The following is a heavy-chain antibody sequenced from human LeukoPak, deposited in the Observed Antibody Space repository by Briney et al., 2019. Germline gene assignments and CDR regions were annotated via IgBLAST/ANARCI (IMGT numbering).Heavy chain of an antibody. CDR1: GFTFSSYA. V-gene: IGHV3-23*01. CDR2: ISGSGGST. D-gene: IGHD3-3*01. CDR3: ATFGVVTTAIFDY. Sequence: PGGSLRLSCAASGFTFSSYAMSWVRQAPGKGLEWVSAISGSGGSTYYADSVKGRFTISRDNSKNTLYLQMNSLRAEDTAVYYCATFGVVTTAIFDYWGQGTLVTVSS. J-gene: IGHJ4*02.